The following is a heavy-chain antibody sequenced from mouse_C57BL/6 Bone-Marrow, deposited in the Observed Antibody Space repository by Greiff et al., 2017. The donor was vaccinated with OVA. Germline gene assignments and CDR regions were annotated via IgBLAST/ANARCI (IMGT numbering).Heavy chain of an antibody. CDR3: TRTFITTVVAGDYFDY. Sequence: EVKVEESGGGLVQPGGSMKLSCAASGFTFSDAWMDWVRQSPEKGLEWVAEIRNKANNHATYYAESVKGRFTISRDDSKSSVYLQMNSLRAEDTGIYYCTRTFITTVVAGDYFDYWGQGTTLTVSS. J-gene: IGHJ2*01. CDR2: IRNKANNHAT. V-gene: IGHV6-6*01. D-gene: IGHD1-1*01. CDR1: GFTFSDAW.